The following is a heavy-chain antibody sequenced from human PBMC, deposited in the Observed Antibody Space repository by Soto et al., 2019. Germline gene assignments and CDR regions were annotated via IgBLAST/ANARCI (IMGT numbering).Heavy chain of an antibody. CDR2: INPNSDGT. CDR3: AREALGDSYAWGYYEYYGMGV. J-gene: IGHJ6*02. Sequence: SVKVSSKASGYTFTGHYTHTVRPPPGKGLEWMGWINPNSDGTNYAQKFQGWVTMTRDTSISTAYMELSRLRSDDTAVYYCAREALGDSYAWGYYEYYGMGVWGQGTTVTVAS. D-gene: IGHD5-18*01. V-gene: IGHV1-2*04. CDR1: GYTFTGHY.